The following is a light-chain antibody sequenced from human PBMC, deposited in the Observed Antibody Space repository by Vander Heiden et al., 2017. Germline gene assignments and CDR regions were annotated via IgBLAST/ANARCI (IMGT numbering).Light chain of an antibody. CDR3: QHYDSFPWT. V-gene: IGKV1-5*03. CDR2: KAS. Sequence: DIQMTQSPSTLSASVGDRVTITCRASQSISSLLAWYQQKPRKAPKLLIYKASSLESGVPSRFSGSGSGTEFTLTISSLQPDDFATYYCQHYDSFPWTFGQGTKVEIK. CDR1: QSISSL. J-gene: IGKJ1*01.